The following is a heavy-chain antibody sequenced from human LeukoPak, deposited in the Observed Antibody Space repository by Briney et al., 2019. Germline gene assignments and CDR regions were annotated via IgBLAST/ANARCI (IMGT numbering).Heavy chain of an antibody. CDR3: ARHTPPRYGGSEKAFDI. CDR1: GDSINSRCYY. J-gene: IGHJ3*02. Sequence: SETLSLTRTVSGDSINSRCYYWDRIRQPPGKGLEWVGNRYYGGNTHDYASLKFRVTISEDPSTNQLPLNLSTVAATATAYYSCARHTPPRYGGSEKAFDIWGQGTMVTVSS. CDR2: RYYGGNT. V-gene: IGHV4-39*01. D-gene: IGHD5-12*01.